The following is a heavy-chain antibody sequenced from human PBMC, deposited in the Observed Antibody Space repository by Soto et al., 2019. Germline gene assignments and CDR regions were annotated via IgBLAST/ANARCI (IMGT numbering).Heavy chain of an antibody. CDR1: GFTFSGSA. CDR2: IRSKANSYAT. V-gene: IGHV3-73*01. Sequence: PGGSLRLSCAASGFTFSGSAMHWVRQASGKGLEWVGRIRSKANSYATAYAASVKGRFTISRDDSKNTAYLQMNSLKTEDTAVYYCTSDTARVYYVMDVWGQGTTVTVSS. D-gene: IGHD5-18*01. CDR3: TSDTARVYYVMDV. J-gene: IGHJ6*02.